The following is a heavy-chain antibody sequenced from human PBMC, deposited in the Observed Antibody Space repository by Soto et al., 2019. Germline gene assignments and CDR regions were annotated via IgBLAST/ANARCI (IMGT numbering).Heavy chain of an antibody. Sequence: QVQLVESGGGVVQPGRSLRLSCAASGFTFSSYGIHWVRQAPGKGLEWVAVISYDGSNKYYADSVKGRFTISRDNSKNTLYLQMNSLRAEDTAVYYCANLGGGAVDYWGQGTLVTVSS. V-gene: IGHV3-30*18. CDR3: ANLGGGAVDY. CDR1: GFTFSSYG. CDR2: ISYDGSNK. J-gene: IGHJ4*02. D-gene: IGHD1-26*01.